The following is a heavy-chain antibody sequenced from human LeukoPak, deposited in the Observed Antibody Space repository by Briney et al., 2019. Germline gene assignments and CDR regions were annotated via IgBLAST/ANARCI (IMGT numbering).Heavy chain of an antibody. CDR1: GFTFNNYW. CDR2: ISTDGSST. Sequence: GGSLRLSCAASGFTFNNYWMHWVRRAPGKGLVWVSRISTDGSSTSYADSVEGRFTISRDNAKNTLYLQTNSLRAEDTAVYYCARRTVAGSLDYWGQGSLVTVSS. J-gene: IGHJ4*02. D-gene: IGHD6-19*01. CDR3: ARRTVAGSLDY. V-gene: IGHV3-74*01.